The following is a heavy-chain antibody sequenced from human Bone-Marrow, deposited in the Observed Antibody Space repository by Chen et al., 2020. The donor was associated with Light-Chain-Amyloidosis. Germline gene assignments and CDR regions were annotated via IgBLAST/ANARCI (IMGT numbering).Heavy chain of an antibody. J-gene: IGHJ4*02. CDR1: GYTLPNYW. V-gene: IGHV5-51*01. Sequence: EVQLEKSGAEVNKPGESLEISRKGNGYTLPNYWIGWVRQMPGKGLEWMGVIYPDDSDARYSPSFEGQVTISADNSITTAYLQWRSLKASDTAMYYCARRRDGYNFDYWGQGTLVTVSS. CDR3: ARRRDGYNFDY. CDR2: IYPDDSDA. D-gene: IGHD5-12*01.